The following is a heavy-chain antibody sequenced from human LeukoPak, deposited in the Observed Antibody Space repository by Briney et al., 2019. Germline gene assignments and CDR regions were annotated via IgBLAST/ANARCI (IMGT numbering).Heavy chain of an antibody. CDR1: GGSISSYY. J-gene: IGHJ2*01. CDR3: AEGVGYFDL. Sequence: SETLSLTCTVSGGSISSYYWSWIRQPPGKGLEWIGYIYYSGSTDYNPSLKSRVTISVDTSKNQFSLKLSSVTAADTAVYYCAEGVGYFDLWGRGTLVTVSS. V-gene: IGHV4-59*01. D-gene: IGHD3-16*01. CDR2: IYYSGST.